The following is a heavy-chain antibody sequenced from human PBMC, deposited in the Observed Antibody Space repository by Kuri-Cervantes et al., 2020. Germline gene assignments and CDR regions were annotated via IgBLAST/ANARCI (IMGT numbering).Heavy chain of an antibody. CDR2: ISYDGSNK. CDR3: ASLSSKMATTGGY. CDR1: GFTFSSYG. J-gene: IGHJ4*02. D-gene: IGHD5-24*01. V-gene: IGHV3-30*03. Sequence: GGSLRLSCAASGFTFSSYGMHWVRQAPGKGLEWVAVISYDGSNKYYADSVKGRFTISRDNSKNTPYLQMNSLRDEDTAVYYCASLSSKMATTGGYWGQGTLVTVSS.